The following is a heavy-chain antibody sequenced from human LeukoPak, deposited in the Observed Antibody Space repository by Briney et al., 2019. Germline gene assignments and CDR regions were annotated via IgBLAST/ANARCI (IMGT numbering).Heavy chain of an antibody. Sequence: PGGSLRLSCAASGFTFSSYAMSWVRQAPGKGLVWVSRINSDGSSTSYADSVKDRFTISRDNAKNTLYLQMNSLRAEDTAVYYCARTGYCSGGSCYPLDYWGQGTLVTVSS. J-gene: IGHJ4*02. D-gene: IGHD2-15*01. V-gene: IGHV3-74*01. CDR1: GFTFSSYA. CDR3: ARTGYCSGGSCYPLDY. CDR2: INSDGSST.